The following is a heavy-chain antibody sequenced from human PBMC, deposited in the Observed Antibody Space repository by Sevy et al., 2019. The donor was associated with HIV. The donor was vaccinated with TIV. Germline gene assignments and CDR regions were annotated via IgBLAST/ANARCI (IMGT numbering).Heavy chain of an antibody. CDR2: ISGSGGST. D-gene: IGHD3-16*01. Sequence: GGSLRLSCAASGFTFSSYAMSWVRQAPGKGLEWVSSISGSGGSTYYGDSVTGRLIISRDNSKNTLYLQMNSLRAEDTAIYYRAKDGLGGPNNWFDPWGQGTLVTVSS. CDR1: GFTFSSYA. V-gene: IGHV3-23*01. CDR3: AKDGLGGPNNWFDP. J-gene: IGHJ5*02.